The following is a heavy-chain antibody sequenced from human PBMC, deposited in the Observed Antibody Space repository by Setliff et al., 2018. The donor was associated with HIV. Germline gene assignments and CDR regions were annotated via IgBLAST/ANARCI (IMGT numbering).Heavy chain of an antibody. V-gene: IGHV4-59*01. CDR3: ARFGGTYSSNYFDF. J-gene: IGHJ4*02. CDR2: IYNSEMI. D-gene: IGHD1-26*01. CDR1: GASISSDT. Sequence: SETLSLTCIVSGASISSDTWSWIRQPPGKGLQWIGFIYNSEMINYNPSLKSRVSMSLDTSKNQFSLKLRSVTAADTAVYYCARFGGTYSSNYFDFWGQGTLVTVSS.